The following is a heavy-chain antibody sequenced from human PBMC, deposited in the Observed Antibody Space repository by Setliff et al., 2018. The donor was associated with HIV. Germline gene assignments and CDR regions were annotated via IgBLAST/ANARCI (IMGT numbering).Heavy chain of an antibody. CDR3: ARDHVFGSRTGFDP. V-gene: IGHV4-4*02. CDR2: IYHGGST. Sequence: SETLSLTCAVSGGSISSSNWWSWVRQPPGKGLEWIGEIYHGGSTNYNPSLKSRVTISVDTSKNQFSLKVNSVTAADTAVYYCARDHVFGSRTGFDPWGPGILVTVSS. J-gene: IGHJ5*02. CDR1: GGSISSSNW. D-gene: IGHD3-10*01.